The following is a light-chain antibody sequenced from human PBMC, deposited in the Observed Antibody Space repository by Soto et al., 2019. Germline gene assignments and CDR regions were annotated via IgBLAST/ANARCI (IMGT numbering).Light chain of an antibody. CDR1: SSDVGGYNY. CDR2: EVS. Sequence: QSALTQPASVSGSPGQSLTISCTGTSSDVGGYNYVSWYQQLPGKAPKLMIYEVSNRPSGVSIRFSGSKSGNTASLTISGLRAEDEADYFCNSYTSTTTPYVFGTGTKVTVL. J-gene: IGLJ1*01. V-gene: IGLV2-14*01. CDR3: NSYTSTTTPYV.